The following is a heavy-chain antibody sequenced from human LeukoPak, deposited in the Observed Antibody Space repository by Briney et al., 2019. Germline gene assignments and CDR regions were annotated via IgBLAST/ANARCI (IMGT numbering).Heavy chain of an antibody. CDR3: ARSAFGDYSFDY. CDR2: IFHSGST. J-gene: IGHJ4*02. CDR1: GGSISSYY. V-gene: IGHV4-59*01. D-gene: IGHD3-16*01. Sequence: PSETLSLTCTVSGGSISSYYWGWIRQPPGKGLEWIGYIFHSGSTNSNPSLKSRVTTSVDTSKNQFSLKLSSVTAADTAVYYCARSAFGDYSFDYWGQGTLVTVSS.